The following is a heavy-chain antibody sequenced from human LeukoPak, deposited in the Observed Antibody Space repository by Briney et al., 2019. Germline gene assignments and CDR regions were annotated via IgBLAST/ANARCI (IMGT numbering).Heavy chain of an antibody. D-gene: IGHD3-10*01. CDR1: GGSLNSYY. V-gene: IGHV4-59*08. Sequence: PSETLSLTCTVSGGSLNSYYWSWIRQPPGKGLEWIGYISYSGSTNYNPSLKSRVTISADTSKNQVSLTLSSVTAADTAVYYCARHPELYFFDNWGQGTLVTVSS. CDR3: ARHPELYFFDN. CDR2: ISYSGST. J-gene: IGHJ4*02.